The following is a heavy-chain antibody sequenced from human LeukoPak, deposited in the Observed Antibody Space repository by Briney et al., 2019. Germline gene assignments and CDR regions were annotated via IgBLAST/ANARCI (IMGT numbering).Heavy chain of an antibody. Sequence: ASVKVSCKASGYTFTDYYMHCVRQAPGQGLEWMGWINPNSGDTNYAQKFQGRATMTRDTSISTAYMELSSLRSDDTAVYYCARDGIFDYWGQETLVTVSS. CDR2: INPNSGDT. CDR3: ARDGIFDY. V-gene: IGHV1-2*02. J-gene: IGHJ4*02. CDR1: GYTFTDYY. D-gene: IGHD1-26*01.